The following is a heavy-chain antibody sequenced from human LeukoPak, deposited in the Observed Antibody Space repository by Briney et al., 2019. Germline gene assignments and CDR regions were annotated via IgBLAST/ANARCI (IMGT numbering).Heavy chain of an antibody. CDR2: ISSNGGST. CDR1: GFTFSSYA. J-gene: IGHJ4*02. D-gene: IGHD3-16*02. Sequence: GGSLRLSCAASGFTFSSYAMPWVRQAPGKGLEYVSAISSNGGSTYYANSVKGRFTISRDNSKNTLYLQMGSLRAEDMAVYYCARGAGVGTYDYVWGSYRYTDTDFDYWGQGTLVTVSS. V-gene: IGHV3-64*01. CDR3: ARGAGVGTYDYVWGSYRYTDTDFDY.